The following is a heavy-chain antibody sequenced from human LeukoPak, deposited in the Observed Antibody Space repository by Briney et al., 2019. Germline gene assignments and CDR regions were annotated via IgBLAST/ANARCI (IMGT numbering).Heavy chain of an antibody. Sequence: GGSLRLSCAASGFTFSSYGMHWVRQAPGKGLEWVAVIWYDGSNKYYTDSVKGRFTISRDNSKNTLYLQMNSLRAEDTAVYYCAGGPAARISHFDYWGQGTLVTVSS. CDR3: AGGPAARISHFDY. CDR1: GFTFSSYG. D-gene: IGHD6-6*01. CDR2: IWYDGSNK. V-gene: IGHV3-33*01. J-gene: IGHJ4*02.